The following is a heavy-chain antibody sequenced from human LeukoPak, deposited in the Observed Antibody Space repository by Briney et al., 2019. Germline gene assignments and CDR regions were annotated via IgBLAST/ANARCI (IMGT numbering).Heavy chain of an antibody. CDR2: IYYSGST. CDR1: GGSVSSGDYY. CDR3: ARGAYYYGSGSYYYIDY. J-gene: IGHJ4*02. V-gene: IGHV4-30-4*08. D-gene: IGHD3-10*01. Sequence: PSETLSLTCTVSGGSVSSGDYYWSWIRQPPGKGLEWIGYIYYSGSTYYNPSLKSRVTISVDTSKNQFSLKLSSVTAADTAVYYCARGAYYYGSGSYYYIDYWGQGTLVTVSS.